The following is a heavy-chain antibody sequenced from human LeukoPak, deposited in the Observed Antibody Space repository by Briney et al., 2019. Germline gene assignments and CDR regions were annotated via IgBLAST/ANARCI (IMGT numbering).Heavy chain of an antibody. CDR2: ICTSGST. Sequence: PSETLSLTCSVSGGSISSYYWSWIRQPAGKGLEWIGRICTSGSTNYNPSLKSRVTMSVDTSKNQFSLKLSSVTAADTAVYYCARDSKVRYCSSTSCYKDYGMDVWGQGTTVTVSS. CDR3: ARDSKVRYCSSTSCYKDYGMDV. CDR1: GGSISSYY. V-gene: IGHV4-4*07. D-gene: IGHD2-2*02. J-gene: IGHJ6*02.